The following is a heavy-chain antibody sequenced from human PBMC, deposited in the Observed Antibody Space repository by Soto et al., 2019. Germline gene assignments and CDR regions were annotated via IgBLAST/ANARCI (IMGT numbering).Heavy chain of an antibody. V-gene: IGHV1-2*02. CDR3: ARDMDYYYGLGTGNGYGV. J-gene: IGHJ6*02. CDR1: GYTFTAYC. Sequence: ASVKVSCKASGYTFTAYCIQWVRQAPGQGLQWMGWINPNSGGTNYAQEFQGRVTLTRDTSISTAYMELSRLTSDDTAVYYCARDMDYYYGLGTGNGYGVWGQGTKVPVSS. D-gene: IGHD3-10*01. CDR2: INPNSGGT.